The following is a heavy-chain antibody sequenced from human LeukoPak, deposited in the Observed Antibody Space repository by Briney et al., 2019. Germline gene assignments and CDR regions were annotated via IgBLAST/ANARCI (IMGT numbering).Heavy chain of an antibody. Sequence: SETLSLTCTVSGGYISSSSYYWGWIRQPPGKGLEWIRSIYYSGSTNYNPSLKSRLTISVDTSKNQFSLKLSSVTAADTAVYYCAREASQKGAHYMDVWGKGTTVTISS. CDR2: IYYSGST. V-gene: IGHV4-39*07. CDR1: GGYISSSSYY. CDR3: AREASQKGAHYMDV. J-gene: IGHJ6*03. D-gene: IGHD3-16*01.